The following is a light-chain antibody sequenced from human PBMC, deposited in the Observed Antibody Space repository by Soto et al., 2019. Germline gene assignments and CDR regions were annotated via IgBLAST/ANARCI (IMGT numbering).Light chain of an antibody. CDR3: AAWDASLSACV. CDR1: DSNIGSNS. J-gene: IGLJ1*01. Sequence: QSVLTQPPSASGTAGQGVTISCSGGDSNIGSNSVYWYQHLPRTAPKLLIYYNNQRPSGVPDRFAGSRYGTSASLAIVGLRSEDEAVYYCAAWDASLSACVFGNGTKLTVL. V-gene: IGLV1-47*02. CDR2: YNN.